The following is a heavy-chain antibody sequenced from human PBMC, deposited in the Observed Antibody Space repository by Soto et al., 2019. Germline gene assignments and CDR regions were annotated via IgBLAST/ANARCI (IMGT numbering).Heavy chain of an antibody. CDR1: GGSISSSSYY. Sequence: SETLSLTCTVSGGSISSSSYYWGWIRQPPGKGLEWIGSIYYSGSTYYNPSLKSRVTISVDTSKNQFSLKLSSVTAADTAVYYCARRLGYCSGGSCYPGLVGYFDYWGQGTLVTVS. J-gene: IGHJ4*02. CDR2: IYYSGST. D-gene: IGHD2-15*01. V-gene: IGHV4-39*01. CDR3: ARRLGYCSGGSCYPGLVGYFDY.